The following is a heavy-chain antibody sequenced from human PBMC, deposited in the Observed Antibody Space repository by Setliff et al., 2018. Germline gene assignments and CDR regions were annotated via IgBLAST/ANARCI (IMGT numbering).Heavy chain of an antibody. V-gene: IGHV3-7*01. CDR2: INPHGSEK. D-gene: IGHD3-10*01. CDR1: GLSYTNDW. CDR3: FGAGTCSY. J-gene: IGHJ4*02. Sequence: PGGSLRLSCTASGLSYTNDWVSRVRQAPGKGLEWLASINPHGSEKYYADSVKGRFTISRDNAKNSLSLQMNNLRTEDTAVYYCFGAGTCSYWGQGTLVTVSS.